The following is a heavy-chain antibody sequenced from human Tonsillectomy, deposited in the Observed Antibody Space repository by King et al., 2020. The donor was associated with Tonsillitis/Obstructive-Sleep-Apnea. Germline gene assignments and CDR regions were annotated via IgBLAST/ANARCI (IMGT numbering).Heavy chain of an antibody. CDR3: AGGPGYCSSTSCRGHFDY. CDR1: GFTFTDYY. D-gene: IGHD2-2*01. Sequence: VQLVESGGGLVKPGGSLRVSCAASGFTFTDYYMSWIRQAPGKGLEWVSYITSSSGYTNYADSVKGRFTISRDNAKNSLYLQMNSLRAEDTAVYYCAGGPGYCSSTSCRGHFDYWGQGTLVTVSS. CDR2: ITSSSGYT. J-gene: IGHJ4*02. V-gene: IGHV3-11*05.